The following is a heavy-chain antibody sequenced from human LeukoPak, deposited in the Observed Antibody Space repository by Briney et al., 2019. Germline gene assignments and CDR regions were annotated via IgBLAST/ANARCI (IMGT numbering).Heavy chain of an antibody. CDR3: SRLRVTYYDFWSGQTDLGYFDI. J-gene: IGHJ3*02. Sequence: SETLSLTCAVSGYSISSGYYWGWIRQPPGKGLEWIGSIYYSGSTYYNPSLKSRVTISVDTSKNQFSLMLSSVTAADTAVYYCSRLRVTYYDFWSGQTDLGYFDIGGQGTMVTVSS. CDR1: GYSISSGYY. V-gene: IGHV4-38-2*01. D-gene: IGHD3-3*01. CDR2: IYYSGST.